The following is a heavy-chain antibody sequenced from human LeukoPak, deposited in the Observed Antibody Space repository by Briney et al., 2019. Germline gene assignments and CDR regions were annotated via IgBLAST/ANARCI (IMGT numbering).Heavy chain of an antibody. CDR3: AKGGPDFWSGYYLEGDY. D-gene: IGHD3-3*01. J-gene: IGHJ4*02. CDR2: ISSSGSTI. CDR1: GFTFSDYY. V-gene: IGHV3-11*01. Sequence: GGSLRLSCAASGFTFSDYYMSWIRQAPGKGLEWVSYISSSGSTIYYADSVKGRFTISRDNAKNTLYLQMNSLRAEDTAVYYCAKGGPDFWSGYYLEGDYWGQGTLVTVSS.